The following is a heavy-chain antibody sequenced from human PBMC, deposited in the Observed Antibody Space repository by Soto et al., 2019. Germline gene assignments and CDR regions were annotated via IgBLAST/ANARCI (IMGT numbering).Heavy chain of an antibody. CDR1: GFTFSSYE. CDR2: IKQDGSER. D-gene: IGHD3-3*01. J-gene: IGHJ4*02. Sequence: PGGSLRLSCAASGFTFSSYEMNWVRQAPGEGLEWLASIKQDGSERYYLDSVKGRFTISRDNAKDSLSLQMNSLRGEDTAFYYCARDVGPITIFGEALSGYFDFWGQGTLVTVSS. CDR3: ARDVGPITIFGEALSGYFDF. V-gene: IGHV3-7*03.